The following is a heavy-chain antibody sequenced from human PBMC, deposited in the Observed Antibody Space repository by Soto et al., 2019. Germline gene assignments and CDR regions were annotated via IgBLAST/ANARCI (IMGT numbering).Heavy chain of an antibody. V-gene: IGHV1-46*01. D-gene: IGHD1-1*01. CDR1: GDTFTSYY. CDR2: INPHGGST. Sequence: ASVKVSCKAPGDTFTSYYLNWVRQAPGQGLEWMGVINPHGGSTKYAQKFQGRITMTRDTSRSTVYMELSSLRSDDTAIYYCVRDNNWSFDYWGQGILVTVSS. CDR3: VRDNNWSFDY. J-gene: IGHJ4*02.